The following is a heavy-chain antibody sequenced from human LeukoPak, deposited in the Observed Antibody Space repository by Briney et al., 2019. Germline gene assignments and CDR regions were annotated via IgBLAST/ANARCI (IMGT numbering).Heavy chain of an antibody. CDR2: ISYDGSNR. Sequence: PGGSLRLSCAASGFTFSSSGMHWVRQAPGKGLGWVAFISYDGSNRYYADSVKGRFTISRDNSKNTLYLRMNSLRGEDTAVYYCAKETRGSYSDYWGQGTLVTVSS. D-gene: IGHD5-12*01. V-gene: IGHV3-30*02. CDR3: AKETRGSYSDY. CDR1: GFTFSSSG. J-gene: IGHJ4*02.